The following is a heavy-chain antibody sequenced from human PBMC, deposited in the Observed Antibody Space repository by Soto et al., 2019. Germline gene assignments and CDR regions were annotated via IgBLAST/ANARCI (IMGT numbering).Heavy chain of an antibody. D-gene: IGHD2-21*02. V-gene: IGHV3-23*01. CDR1: GFTFSSYA. CDR3: AKRLGLPVHIVVVTGGMDV. J-gene: IGHJ6*02. CDR2: ISGSGGST. Sequence: GGSLRLSCAASGFTFSSYAMSWVRQAPGKGLEWVSAISGSGGSTYYADSVKGRFTISRDNSKNTLYLQMNSLRAEDTAVYYCAKRLGLPVHIVVVTGGMDVWGQGTTVTVSS.